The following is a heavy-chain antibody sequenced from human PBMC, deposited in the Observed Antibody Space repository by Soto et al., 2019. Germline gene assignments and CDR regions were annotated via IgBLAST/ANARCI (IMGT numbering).Heavy chain of an antibody. J-gene: IGHJ4*02. CDR1: GGSFSGYY. CDR2: INHSGST. D-gene: IGHD6-13*01. V-gene: IGHV4-34*01. CDR3: ARGAHCSSSRCGFVFDY. Sequence: SETLSLTCAVYGGSFSGYYWSWIRQPPGKGLEWIGEINHSGSTNYNPSLKSRVTISVDTSKNQFSLKLSSVTAADTAVYYCARGAHCSSSRCGFVFDYWGQGTLVTVSS.